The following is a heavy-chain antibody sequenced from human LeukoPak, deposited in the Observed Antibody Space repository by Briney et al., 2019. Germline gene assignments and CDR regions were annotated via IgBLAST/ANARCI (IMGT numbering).Heavy chain of an antibody. J-gene: IGHJ4*02. CDR3: ARGEVVGTTTGVDY. CDR1: GFTFSSYS. V-gene: IGHV3-21*01. D-gene: IGHD1-26*01. Sequence: EGSLRLSCAASGFTFSSYSMNWVRQAPGKGLEWVSSISSSSSYIFYADSVKGRFTISRDNAKNSLYLQMNSLRAEDTAVYYCARGEVVGTTTGVDYWGQGTLVTVSS. CDR2: ISSSSSYI.